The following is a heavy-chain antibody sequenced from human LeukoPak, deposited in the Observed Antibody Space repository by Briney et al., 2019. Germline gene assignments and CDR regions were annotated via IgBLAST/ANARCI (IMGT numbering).Heavy chain of an antibody. J-gene: IGHJ4*02. V-gene: IGHV3-7*01. CDR1: GFTFSSNW. D-gene: IGHD6-13*01. CDR2: INQAGSEK. CDR3: ARDGTAAGLYFDY. Sequence: PGGSLRLSCAASGFTFSSNWMSWVRQAPGKGLEWVANINQAGSEKHYVDSVKGRFTISRDTAKSSLYLQMNSLRAEDTAVYYCARDGTAAGLYFDYWGQGTLVTVSS.